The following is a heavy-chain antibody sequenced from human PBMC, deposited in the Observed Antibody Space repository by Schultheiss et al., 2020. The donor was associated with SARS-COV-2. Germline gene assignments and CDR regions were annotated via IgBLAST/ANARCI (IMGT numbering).Heavy chain of an antibody. J-gene: IGHJ4*02. CDR1: GFTFSSYG. CDR3: ARYRSDYGRALDY. D-gene: IGHD4/OR15-4a*01. CDR2: ISYDGSNK. V-gene: IGHV3-30*03. Sequence: GGSLRLSCAASGFTFSSYGMHWVRQAPGKGLEWVAVISYDGSNKYYADSVKGRFTISRDNSKNTLYLQMNSLRSEDTAVYYCARYRSDYGRALDYWGQGTLVTVSS.